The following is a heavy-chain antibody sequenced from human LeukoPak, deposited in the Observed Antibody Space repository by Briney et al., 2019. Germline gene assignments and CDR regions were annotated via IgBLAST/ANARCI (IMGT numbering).Heavy chain of an antibody. Sequence: KPSETLSLTCTVSGGSISSSSYYWGWIRQPPGKALEWIGSIYYSGSTYYNPSLKSRVTISVDTSKIQFSLKMRSVTAADTAVYYCARVRAVAGTPPDYWGQGTLVTVSS. CDR3: ARVRAVAGTPPDY. V-gene: IGHV4-39*07. CDR1: GGSISSSSYY. J-gene: IGHJ4*02. D-gene: IGHD6-19*01. CDR2: IYYSGST.